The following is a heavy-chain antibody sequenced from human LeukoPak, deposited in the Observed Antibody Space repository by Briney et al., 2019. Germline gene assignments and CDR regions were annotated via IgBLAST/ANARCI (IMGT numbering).Heavy chain of an antibody. CDR2: IYYTGST. CDR3: ARIVRWYDY. V-gene: IGHV4-39*07. J-gene: IGHJ4*02. Sequence: SETLSLTCSVSGASISGGTYYWGWIRQPPGKGLEWIGSIYYTGSTYDNPSLKSRVTISVDTSKNQFSLKLSSVTAADTAVYYCARIVRWYDYWGQGTLVTVSS. D-gene: IGHD6-13*01. CDR1: GASISGGTYY.